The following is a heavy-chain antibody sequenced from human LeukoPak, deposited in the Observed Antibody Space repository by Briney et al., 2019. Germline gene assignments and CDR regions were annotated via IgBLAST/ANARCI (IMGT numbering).Heavy chain of an antibody. Sequence: GASVRVSCKASGYTFTSYAMHWVRQAPGQRLEWMGWINAGIGNTKYSQRFQGRVAITRDTSASTAYMALSSLRSEDTAVYYCARTQGVYYGGNSGAFDIWGQGTMVTVPS. CDR2: INAGIGNT. CDR1: GYTFTSYA. D-gene: IGHD4-23*01. J-gene: IGHJ3*02. V-gene: IGHV1-3*01. CDR3: ARTQGVYYGGNSGAFDI.